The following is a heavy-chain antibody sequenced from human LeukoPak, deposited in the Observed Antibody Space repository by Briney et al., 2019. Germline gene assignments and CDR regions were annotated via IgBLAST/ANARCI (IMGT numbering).Heavy chain of an antibody. J-gene: IGHJ4*02. V-gene: IGHV4-59*08. Sequence: SETLSLTCTVSSGSISSYYWSWIRQPPGKGLEWIGYIYYSGSTNYNPSLKSRVTISVDTSKNQFSLKLSSVTAADTAVYYCARHGGGSSSFDYWGQGTLVTVSS. D-gene: IGHD6-6*01. CDR1: SGSISSYY. CDR2: IYYSGST. CDR3: ARHGGGSSSFDY.